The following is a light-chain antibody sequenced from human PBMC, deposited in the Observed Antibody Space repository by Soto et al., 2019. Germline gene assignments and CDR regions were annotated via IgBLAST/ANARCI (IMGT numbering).Light chain of an antibody. CDR1: QGISSY. V-gene: IGKV1-9*01. CDR3: QQLNSYPGIT. Sequence: IPLTQSPSSLSASVGDRVTITCRASQGISSYLAWYQQKPGKAPKLLIYAASTLQSGVPSRFSGSGSGTDFTLTISSLQPEDFATYYCQQLNSYPGITFGQGTRREIK. J-gene: IGKJ5*01. CDR2: AAS.